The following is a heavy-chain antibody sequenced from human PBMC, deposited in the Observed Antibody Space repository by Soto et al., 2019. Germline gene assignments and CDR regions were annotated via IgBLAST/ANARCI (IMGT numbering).Heavy chain of an antibody. D-gene: IGHD3-10*01. J-gene: IGHJ3*02. CDR1: GYTFTSYA. CDR3: ARGALWFGEFADI. V-gene: IGHV1-3*01. Sequence: QVQLVQSGAEVKKPGASVKVSCKASGYTFTSYAMHWVRQAPGQRLEWMGWINAGNGNTKYSQKFQGRVTITRDTSASTAYMELSSLRSEDTAVYYCARGALWFGEFADIWGQGTMDTVSS. CDR2: INAGNGNT.